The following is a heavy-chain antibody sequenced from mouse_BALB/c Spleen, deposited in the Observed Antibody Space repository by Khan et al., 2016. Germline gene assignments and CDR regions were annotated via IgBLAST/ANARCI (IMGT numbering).Heavy chain of an antibody. J-gene: IGHJ3*01. CDR1: GFTFSSFG. CDR3: ARGWDGFAY. D-gene: IGHD4-1*01. V-gene: IGHV5-17*02. CDR2: ISSGSSTI. Sequence: EVELVESGGGLVQPGGSRKLSCAASGFTFSSFGMHWVRQAPEKGLEWVAYISSGSSTIYYADTVKGRFTISRDNPKNTLFLQRTSLRSEDTAMYYCARGWDGFAYWSQGTLVTVSA.